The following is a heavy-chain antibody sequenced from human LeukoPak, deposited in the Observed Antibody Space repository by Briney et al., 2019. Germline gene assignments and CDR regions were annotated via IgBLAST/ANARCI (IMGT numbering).Heavy chain of an antibody. V-gene: IGHV3-30-3*01. J-gene: IGHJ3*02. CDR3: ARAYSSGWYGRRRPNNDAFDI. Sequence: PGGSLRLSCAASGFTFSSYAMHWVRQAPGKGLEWVALISYDGSNRYYADSVKGRFTVSRDNSKNTLYLQMNSLRAEDTAVYYCARAYSSGWYGRRRPNNDAFDIWGRGTMVTVSS. CDR2: ISYDGSNR. CDR1: GFTFSSYA. D-gene: IGHD6-19*01.